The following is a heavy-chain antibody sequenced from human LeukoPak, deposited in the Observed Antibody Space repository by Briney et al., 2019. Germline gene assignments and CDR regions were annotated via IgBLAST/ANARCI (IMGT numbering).Heavy chain of an antibody. D-gene: IGHD2-2*01. CDR2: IYTSGST. J-gene: IGHJ3*02. CDR3: ARDHKDPIVVVPAATDAFDI. V-gene: IGHV4-4*07. CDR1: GGSISSYY. Sequence: PSETLSLTGTVSGGSISSYYWSWIRQPAGKGLEWIGRIYTSGSTNYNPSLKSRVTMSVDASKNQFSLKLSSVTAADTAVYYCARDHKDPIVVVPAATDAFDIWGQGTMVTVSS.